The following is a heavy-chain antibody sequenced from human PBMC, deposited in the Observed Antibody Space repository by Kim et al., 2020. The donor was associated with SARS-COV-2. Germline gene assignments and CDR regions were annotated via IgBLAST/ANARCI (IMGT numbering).Heavy chain of an antibody. CDR3: ARGAPKAQSYYYDSSGFTGYFQH. CDR1: GGSFSGYY. Sequence: SETLSLTCAVYGGSFSGYYWSWIRQPPGKGLGWIGEINHSGSTNYNPSLKSRVTISVDTSKNQFSLKLSSVTAADTAVYYCARGAPKAQSYYYDSSGFTGYFQHWGQGTLVTVSS. D-gene: IGHD3-22*01. CDR2: INHSGST. V-gene: IGHV4-34*01. J-gene: IGHJ1*01.